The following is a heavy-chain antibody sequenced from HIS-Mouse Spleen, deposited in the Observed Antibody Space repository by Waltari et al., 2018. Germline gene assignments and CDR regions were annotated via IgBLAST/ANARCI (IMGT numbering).Heavy chain of an antibody. J-gene: IGHJ4*02. CDR3: ARIAEGYSSGWYAFDY. V-gene: IGHV2-70*15. Sequence: QVTLRESGPALVKPTQTLTLTCTFSGFSLSTSGMCVIWILQPPGKALEWLARIDWDDDKYYSTSLKTMLTISKDTSKNQVVLTMTNMDPVDTATYYCARIAEGYSSGWYAFDYWGQGTLVTVSS. CDR2: IDWDDDK. D-gene: IGHD6-19*01. CDR1: GFSLSTSGMC.